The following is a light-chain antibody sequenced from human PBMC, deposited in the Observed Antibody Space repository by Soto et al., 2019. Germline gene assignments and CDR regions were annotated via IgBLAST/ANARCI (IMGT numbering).Light chain of an antibody. V-gene: IGKV3-11*01. Sequence: VLTQSPAILSLSPGEXXXXXXXASQXVSNYLAWYQQRPGQAPRLLIYDSSNRATGIPARFSASGSGTDFTLTISSXEPXXXXXXXXXXXXXWXXTFGGGTKVEIK. CDR1: QXVSNY. CDR2: DSS. J-gene: IGKJ4*01. CDR3: XXXXXWXXT.